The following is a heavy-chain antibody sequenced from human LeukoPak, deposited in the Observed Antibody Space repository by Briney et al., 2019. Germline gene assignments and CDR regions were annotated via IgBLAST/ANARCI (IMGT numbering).Heavy chain of an antibody. CDR1: GFTFSSYA. Sequence: GGSLRLSCAASGFTFSSYAMSWVRQAPGKGLEWVSAISGSGGSTYYADSVKGRFTFSRDNSKNTLYLQMNSLRAEDTAVYYCAKPRTAAIKSYFDYWGQGTLVTVSS. V-gene: IGHV3-23*01. CDR2: ISGSGGST. J-gene: IGHJ4*02. D-gene: IGHD2-2*01. CDR3: AKPRTAAIKSYFDY.